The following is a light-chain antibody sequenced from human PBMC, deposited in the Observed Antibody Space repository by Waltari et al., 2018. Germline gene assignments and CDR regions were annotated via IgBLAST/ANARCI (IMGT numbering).Light chain of an antibody. CDR1: SSDVGIYNR. J-gene: IGLJ2*01. CDR3: SSYAGSSKGV. CDR2: AVS. Sequence: QSALTQPASVSGSPGQSITISCTATSSDVGIYNRVSWYQQHPGKAPKLMIYAVSTRPSGVSDRFSGSKSGDMASLTISGLQPEDEAEYFCSSYAGSSKGVFGGGTKVTVL. V-gene: IGLV2-23*02.